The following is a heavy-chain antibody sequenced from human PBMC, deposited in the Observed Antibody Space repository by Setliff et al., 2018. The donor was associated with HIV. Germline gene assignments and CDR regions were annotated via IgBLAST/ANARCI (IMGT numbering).Heavy chain of an antibody. CDR2: IWFDGGNK. CDR3: AKPRLYNSALEN. Sequence: GGSLRLSCAASGFTFNNYGMHWVRLAPGKGLEWVAYIWFDGGNKYYADSVKGRLFISRDNSRNTLHLQMNSLRPDDTAVYYCAKPRLYNSALENWGQGTLVTVSS. CDR1: GFTFNNYG. D-gene: IGHD1-1*01. J-gene: IGHJ4*02. V-gene: IGHV3-30*02.